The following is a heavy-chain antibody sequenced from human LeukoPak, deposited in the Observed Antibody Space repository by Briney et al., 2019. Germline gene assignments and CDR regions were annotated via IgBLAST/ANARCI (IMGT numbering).Heavy chain of an antibody. CDR2: INPNSGGT. D-gene: IGHD5-12*01. V-gene: IGHV1-2*02. Sequence: GASVTVSCKASGYTFTGYYMHWVRQAPGQGLEGMGWINPNSGGTNYAQKFQGRVTMTRDTSISTAYMELSRLRSDDTAVYYCARAGGYDYWEFDYWGQGTLVTVSS. CDR3: ARAGGYDYWEFDY. CDR1: GYTFTGYY. J-gene: IGHJ4*02.